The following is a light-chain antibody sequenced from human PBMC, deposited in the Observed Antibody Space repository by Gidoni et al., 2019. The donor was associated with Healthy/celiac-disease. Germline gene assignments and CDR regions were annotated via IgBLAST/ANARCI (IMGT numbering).Light chain of an antibody. CDR3: QRRSNWPRT. CDR2: DAS. V-gene: IGKV3-11*01. J-gene: IGKJ1*01. Sequence: EIVLTQSPATLSLSPGERATLPCRASQSVSSYLAWYQQKPGQAPRVLIYDASNRATGIPARTSGSGSGTDFTLTISSLEPEDFAVYYCQRRSNWPRTFGQXTKVEIK. CDR1: QSVSSY.